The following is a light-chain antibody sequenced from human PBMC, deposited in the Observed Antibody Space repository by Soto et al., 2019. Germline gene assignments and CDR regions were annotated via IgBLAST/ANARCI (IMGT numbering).Light chain of an antibody. CDR1: QFINRY. CDR3: HQTYSTPYT. J-gene: IGKJ2*01. Sequence: DIQMTQSPSSLSASVGDRVTITCRASQFINRYLNWYQQKPGKAPKFLIYAASDLQSGVPSRFRCSGSGKDFTLTISSLHPEDFASYSCHQTYSTPYTFGQGNRLEIK. CDR2: AAS. V-gene: IGKV1-39*01.